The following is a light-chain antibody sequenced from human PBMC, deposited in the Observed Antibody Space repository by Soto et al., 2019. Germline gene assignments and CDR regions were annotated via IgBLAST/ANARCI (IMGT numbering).Light chain of an antibody. V-gene: IGKV3-15*01. CDR1: QSVNIN. CDR3: QQYNNWPRT. J-gene: IGKJ1*01. Sequence: EIGMTQSPATLSVSPGDRATLSCRASQSVNINLAWYQQKPGQAPRLLIYGASTRATGIPASFSGSGSGTEFALTISSLQSEDFAVYCCQQYNNWPRTFGQGTKV. CDR2: GAS.